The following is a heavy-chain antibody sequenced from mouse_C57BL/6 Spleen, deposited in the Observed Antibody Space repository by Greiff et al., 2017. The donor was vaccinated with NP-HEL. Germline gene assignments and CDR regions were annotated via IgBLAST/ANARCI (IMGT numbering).Heavy chain of an antibody. Sequence: EVMLVESGGGLVQPGGSLSLSCAASGFTFTDYYMSWVRQPPGKALEWLGFIRNKANGYTTEYSASVKGRFTISRDNSQSILYLQMNALRAEDSAAYYCARDYDYDDYAMEYWGQGASVTVSS. CDR3: ARDYDYDDYAMEY. CDR2: IRNKANGYTT. J-gene: IGHJ4*01. V-gene: IGHV7-3*01. D-gene: IGHD2-4*01. CDR1: GFTFTDYY.